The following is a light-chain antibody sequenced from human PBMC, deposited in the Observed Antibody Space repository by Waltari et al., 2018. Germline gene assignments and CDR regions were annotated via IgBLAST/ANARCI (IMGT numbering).Light chain of an antibody. Sequence: MLHSPATLSASPGERVPLSCRASQSVSSHLAWYQQKSGQAPRLLVYGASTRATGIAARFSGSGSGTEFSLTISRLESEDFAVYFCQQYKSWPVTFGEGTKVEIK. CDR2: GAS. CDR1: QSVSSH. V-gene: IGKV3D-15*01. J-gene: IGKJ4*02. CDR3: QQYKSWPVT.